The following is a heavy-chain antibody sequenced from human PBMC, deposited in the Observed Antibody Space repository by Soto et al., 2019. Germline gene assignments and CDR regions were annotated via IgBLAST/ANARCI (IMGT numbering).Heavy chain of an antibody. CDR2: ISGSGGST. CDR1: GFTFSSYA. J-gene: IGHJ5*02. Sequence: GGSLRLSCAASGFTFSSYAMSWVRQAPGKGLEWVSAISGSGGSTYYADSVKGRFTISRDNSKNTLYLQMNSLRAEDTAVYYRAKVYSGYDRSWFDPWGQGTLVTVSS. V-gene: IGHV3-23*01. D-gene: IGHD5-12*01. CDR3: AKVYSGYDRSWFDP.